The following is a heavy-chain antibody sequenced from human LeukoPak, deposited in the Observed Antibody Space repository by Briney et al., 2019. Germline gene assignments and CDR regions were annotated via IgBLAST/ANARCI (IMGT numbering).Heavy chain of an antibody. CDR1: GGSFSGKY. CDR2: ITYSGSI. J-gene: IGHJ4*02. Sequence: PSETLSLTCAVSGGSFSGKYWTWIRQSPGKGLEWIGEITYSGSIYYNPSLKSRVTISVDTSKNQFSLKLNSVTAADTAVYYCARDLMTWGQGTLVTVSS. V-gene: IGHV4-34*01. CDR3: ARDLMT.